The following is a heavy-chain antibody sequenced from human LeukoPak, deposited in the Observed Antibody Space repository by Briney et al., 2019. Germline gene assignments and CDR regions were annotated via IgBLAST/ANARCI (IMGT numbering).Heavy chain of an antibody. CDR2: IYYSGST. V-gene: IGHV4-59*11. CDR3: ARSALGELVPESDY. CDR1: GGSISSHY. Sequence: SETLSLTRTVSGGSISSHYWSWIRQPPGKGLEWIGYIYYSGSTNYNPSLKSRVTISVDTSKNQFSLKLSSVTAADTAVYYCARSALGELVPESDYWGQGTLVTVSS. J-gene: IGHJ4*02. D-gene: IGHD6-6*01.